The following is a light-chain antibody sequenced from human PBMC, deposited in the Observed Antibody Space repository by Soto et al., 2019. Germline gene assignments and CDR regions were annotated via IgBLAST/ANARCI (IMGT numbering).Light chain of an antibody. CDR1: QSISVH. CDR3: QQSYMTPYT. Sequence: DIQMTQSPSSLSASVGDTVTITCRASQSISVHLNWYQQKGGKVPKLLIYAASNWYSGVPSRYSGSGSETDFALTISSLQPEDFATYYCQQSYMTPYTFGHGTRLEIK. V-gene: IGKV1-39*01. CDR2: AAS. J-gene: IGKJ2*01.